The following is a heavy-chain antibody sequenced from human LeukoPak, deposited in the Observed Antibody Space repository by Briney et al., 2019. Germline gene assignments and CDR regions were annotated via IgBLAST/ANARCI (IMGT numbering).Heavy chain of an antibody. D-gene: IGHD3-10*01. CDR3: ARGQSPYYYGSGSYGY. CDR2: MNPNSGNT. J-gene: IGHJ4*02. V-gene: IGHV1-8*01. Sequence: ASVKVSCKASGYTFTSYDINWVRQATGQGLEWMGWMNPNSGNTGYAQKFQGRVTMTRNTSISTAYMELSSLRSEDTAVYYCARGQSPYYYGSGSYGYWGRGTLVTVSS. CDR1: GYTFTSYD.